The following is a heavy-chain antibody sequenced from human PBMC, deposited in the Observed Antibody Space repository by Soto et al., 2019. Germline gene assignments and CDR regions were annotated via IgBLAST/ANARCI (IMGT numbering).Heavy chain of an antibody. CDR3: AKDRRIRNKPPDFDY. Sequence: PGGSLRLSCAASGFTFSSYAMSWVRQAPGKGLEWVSAISGSGGSTYYADSVKGRFTISRDNSKNTLYLQMNSMRAEDTAVYYCAKDRRIRNKPPDFDYWGQGTLVTVSS. CDR2: ISGSGGST. D-gene: IGHD3-16*01. V-gene: IGHV3-23*01. CDR1: GFTFSSYA. J-gene: IGHJ4*02.